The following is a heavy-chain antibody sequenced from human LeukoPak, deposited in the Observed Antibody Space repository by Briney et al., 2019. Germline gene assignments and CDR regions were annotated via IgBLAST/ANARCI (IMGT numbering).Heavy chain of an antibody. Sequence: PSEALSLTCGVSGGSVINTNWWTWVRQPPGKGLEWIGEVHLDGRTNYNPSLESRLTMSVDVSENQVSLKLTSVTAADTAVYYCAREGGFYRPLDYSGQGTLVTVSS. V-gene: IGHV4-4*02. CDR2: VHLDGRT. D-gene: IGHD3-3*01. CDR3: AREGGFYRPLDY. J-gene: IGHJ4*02. CDR1: GGSVINTNW.